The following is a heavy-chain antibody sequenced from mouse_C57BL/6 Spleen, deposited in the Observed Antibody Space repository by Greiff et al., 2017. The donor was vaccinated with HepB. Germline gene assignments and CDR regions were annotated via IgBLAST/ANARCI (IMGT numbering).Heavy chain of an antibody. D-gene: IGHD2-2*01. J-gene: IGHJ2*01. V-gene: IGHV1-52*01. CDR1: GYTFTSYW. Sequence: QVQLQQPGAELVRPGSSVKLSCKASGYTFTSYWMHWVKQRPIQGLEWIGNIDPSDSETHYNQKFKDKATLTVDKSSSTAYMQLSSLTSEDSAVYYCARKDYGYDEGFDDWGQGTTLTVSS. CDR3: ARKDYGYDEGFDD. CDR2: IDPSDSET.